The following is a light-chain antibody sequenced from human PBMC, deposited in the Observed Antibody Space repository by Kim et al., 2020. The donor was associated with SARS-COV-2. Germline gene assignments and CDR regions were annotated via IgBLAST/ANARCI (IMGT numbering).Light chain of an antibody. CDR2: DVS. CDR1: SSDIGGSYNY. CDR3: RSYTSSSTLVV. J-gene: IGLJ2*01. V-gene: IGLV2-14*03. Sequence: QSALTQPASVSGSPGQSITISCTGTSSDIGGSYNYVSWYQQHPGKAPKLMIYDVSNRPSGVSNRFSGSKSGNTASLTISGLQAEDEADYYCRSYTSSSTLVVFGGGTQLTVL.